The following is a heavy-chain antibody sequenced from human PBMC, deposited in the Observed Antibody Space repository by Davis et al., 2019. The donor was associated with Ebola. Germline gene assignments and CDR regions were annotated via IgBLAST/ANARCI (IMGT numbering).Heavy chain of an antibody. J-gene: IGHJ6*04. CDR3: ARRYGDYGYYYGMDV. Sequence: ASVKVSCKASGGTFSSYGISWVRQAPGQGLEWMGWISAYNGNTNYAQKLQGRVTMTTDTSTSTAYMELRSLRSDDTAVYYCARRYGDYGYYYGMDVWGKGTTVTVSS. V-gene: IGHV1-18*01. CDR2: ISAYNGNT. CDR1: GGTFSSYG. D-gene: IGHD4-17*01.